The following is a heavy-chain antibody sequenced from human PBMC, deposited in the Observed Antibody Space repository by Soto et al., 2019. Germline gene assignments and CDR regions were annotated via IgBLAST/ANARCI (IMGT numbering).Heavy chain of an antibody. J-gene: IGHJ4*02. D-gene: IGHD3-16*02. CDR2: INHSGVT. CDR1: GGSLSGHY. CDR3: ARGQYRRDY. V-gene: IGHV4-34*01. Sequence: QVQLQQWGAGLLKPSETLSLTCAVYGGSLSGHYWNWIRQPPGKGLEWIGEINHSGVTKYNPSLKSRVTISVDTSKNQFSLNLRSVAVAETAVYYCARGQYRRDYWGQGTLVTVSS.